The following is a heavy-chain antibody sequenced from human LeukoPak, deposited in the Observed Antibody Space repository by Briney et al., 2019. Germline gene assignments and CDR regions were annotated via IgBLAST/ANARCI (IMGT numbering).Heavy chain of an antibody. D-gene: IGHD2-2*02. CDR3: ARDRAATAIPEYYFDY. V-gene: IGHV1-24*01. J-gene: IGHJ4*02. CDR1: GYILTELS. CDR2: FDPEDGET. Sequence: ASVKVSCKVSGYILTELSMHWVRQAPGKGLEWMGCFDPEDGETIYAQKFQGRVTMTDDTSTSTVYMELSSLRSEDTAVYYCARDRAATAIPEYYFDYWGQGTLVTVSS.